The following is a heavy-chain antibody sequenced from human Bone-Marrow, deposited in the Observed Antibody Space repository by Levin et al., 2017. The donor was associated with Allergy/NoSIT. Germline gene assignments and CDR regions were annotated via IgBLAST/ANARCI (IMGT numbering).Heavy chain of an antibody. Sequence: GGSLRLSCAASGFSFSTYAMSWVRQGPGKGLEWVSSISGSGGVTYHADSVKGRFTISRDNSKNTLDLQMNSLRVEDTAVYYCARDLAGYTYAATFGYWGQGTLVTVSS. CDR1: GFSFSTYA. V-gene: IGHV3-23*01. J-gene: IGHJ4*02. CDR2: ISGSGGVT. CDR3: ARDLAGYTYAATFGY. D-gene: IGHD5-18*01.